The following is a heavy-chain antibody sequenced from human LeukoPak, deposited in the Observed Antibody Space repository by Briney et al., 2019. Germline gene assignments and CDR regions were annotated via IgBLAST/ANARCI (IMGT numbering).Heavy chain of an antibody. CDR1: GGSITSSSYY. CDR2: IYYSGSS. D-gene: IGHD3-22*01. CDR3: ARSNYYDSSLADY. Sequence: SETLSLTCTVSGGSITSSSYYWGWIRQPPGKGLEWIGSIYYSGSSYYNQSLKSRVTISVDTSKNQFSLKLSSVTAADTAVYYCARSNYYDSSLADYWGRGTLVTVSS. J-gene: IGHJ4*02. V-gene: IGHV4-39*01.